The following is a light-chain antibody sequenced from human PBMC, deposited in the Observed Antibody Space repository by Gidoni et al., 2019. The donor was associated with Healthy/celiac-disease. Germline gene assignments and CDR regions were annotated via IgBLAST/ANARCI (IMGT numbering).Light chain of an antibody. V-gene: IGKV2-28*01. CDR2: LGS. J-gene: IGKJ5*01. Sequence: DVVMTQSPLPLPVSPGEPASISCRSSQSLLHSTGYNYLAWYLQKPGQAPQLLIYLGSNRASGVPDRFSGSGSGTDFTLKISRVEAEDVGVYYCMQDLQTPITFGQGTRLEIK. CDR1: QSLLHSTGYNY. CDR3: MQDLQTPIT.